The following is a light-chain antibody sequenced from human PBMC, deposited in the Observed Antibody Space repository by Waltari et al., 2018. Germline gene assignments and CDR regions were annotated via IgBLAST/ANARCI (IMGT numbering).Light chain of an antibody. J-gene: IGLJ3*02. CDR2: DVS. CDR1: SSDVGGYNY. CDR3: SSYTSSILSWV. Sequence: QSALTQPASVSGSPGQSITISCTGTSSDVGGYNYVSWYQQHPGKAPKLMIYDVSNRPSGVSNRFSGSKSGNTASLAISGLQAEDEADYYCSSYTSSILSWVFGGGTKLTVL. V-gene: IGLV2-14*03.